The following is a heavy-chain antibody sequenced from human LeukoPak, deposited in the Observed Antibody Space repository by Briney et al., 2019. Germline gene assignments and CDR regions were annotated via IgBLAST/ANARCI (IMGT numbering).Heavy chain of an antibody. CDR1: GFTFSRYW. Sequence: GGSLRLSCAASGFTFSRYWMNWVRQAPGKGLEWVANINEDGSEKNYVDSVKGRFTISRDNAKNSLYLQMNSLRTEDTAVYYCARGYCSGGSCSRSPEYWGQGTLVTVSS. CDR3: ARGYCSGGSCSRSPEY. J-gene: IGHJ4*02. CDR2: INEDGSEK. D-gene: IGHD2-15*01. V-gene: IGHV3-7*01.